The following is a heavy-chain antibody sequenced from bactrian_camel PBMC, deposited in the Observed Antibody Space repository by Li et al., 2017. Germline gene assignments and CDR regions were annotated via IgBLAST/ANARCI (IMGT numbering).Heavy chain of an antibody. CDR3: AATGRRLVCVGTRQADFDH. CDR2: IDSQGST. V-gene: IGHV3S26*01. D-gene: IGHD7*01. CDR1: GYTYTRYC. J-gene: IGHJ6*01. Sequence: HVQLVESGGASVQAGGSLRLTCDASGYTYTRYCMGWFRQAPGKEREGVASIDSQGSTSYRDSVKGRFTISKDNASNTLYLQMNSLKPEDTAMYYCAATGRRLVCVGTRQADFDHWGQGTQVTVS.